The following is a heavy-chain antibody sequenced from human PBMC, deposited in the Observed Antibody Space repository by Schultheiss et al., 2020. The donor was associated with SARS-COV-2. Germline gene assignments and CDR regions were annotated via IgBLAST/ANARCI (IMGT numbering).Heavy chain of an antibody. V-gene: IGHV4-61*08. CDR2: IYYSGST. CDR1: GGSISSGGYY. CDR3: ARDSYDHFDY. J-gene: IGHJ4*02. Sequence: SETLSLTCTVSGGSISSGGYYWSWIRQHPGKGLEWIGYIYYSGSTNYNPSLKSRVTISVDTSKNQFSLKLSSVTAADTAVYYCARDSYDHFDYWGQGTLVTVSS. D-gene: IGHD5-18*01.